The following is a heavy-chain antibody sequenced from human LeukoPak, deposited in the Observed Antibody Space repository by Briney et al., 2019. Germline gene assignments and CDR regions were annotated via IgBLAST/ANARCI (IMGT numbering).Heavy chain of an antibody. Sequence: NPSGTLSLTCTLSRGSIMTTHWWSWVRQPPGKGLEWIGEIYHTGTTNYSPSLKSRLTISVDRSRNQFSLRLSSVTAADTATYYCAAWGVDYGGNFDYSDYWGQGTLVTVSS. V-gene: IGHV4-4*02. D-gene: IGHD4-23*01. CDR3: AAWGVDYGGNFDYSDY. CDR2: IYHTGTT. CDR1: RGSIMTTHW. J-gene: IGHJ4*02.